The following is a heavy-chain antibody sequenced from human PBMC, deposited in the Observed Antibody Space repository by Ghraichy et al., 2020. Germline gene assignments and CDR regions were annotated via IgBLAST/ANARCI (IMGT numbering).Heavy chain of an antibody. CDR2: IYYSGST. D-gene: IGHD3-3*01. CDR1: GGSISSSSYY. CDR3: ASGQGDFWSGYYRPMDV. J-gene: IGHJ6*02. Sequence: GSLSLTCTVSGGSISSSSYYWGWIRQPPGKGLEWIGSIYYSGSTYYNPSLKSRVTISVDTSKNQFSLKLSSVTAADTAVYYCASGQGDFWSGYYRPMDVWGQGTTVTVSS. V-gene: IGHV4-39*01.